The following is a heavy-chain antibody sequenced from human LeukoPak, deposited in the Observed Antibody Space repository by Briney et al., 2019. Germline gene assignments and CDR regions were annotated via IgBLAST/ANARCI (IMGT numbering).Heavy chain of an antibody. CDR1: GYTFTSYY. Sequence: ASVKVSCKASGYTFTSYYMHWVRQAPGQGLEWMGIINPSGGSTSYAQKFQGRVTMTRDTSTSTVYMELSSLRSEDTAVYYCARISLTGYAPISGYFDYWGQGTLVTVSS. J-gene: IGHJ4*02. V-gene: IGHV1-46*01. D-gene: IGHD3-9*01. CDR3: ARISLTGYAPISGYFDY. CDR2: INPSGGST.